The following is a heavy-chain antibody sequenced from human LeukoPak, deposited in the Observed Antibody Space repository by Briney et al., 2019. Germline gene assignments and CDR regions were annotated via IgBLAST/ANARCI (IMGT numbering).Heavy chain of an antibody. CDR2: IWYDGSNK. D-gene: IGHD6-19*01. CDR1: GFTFSSYA. J-gene: IGHJ4*02. Sequence: GRSLRLSCAASGFTFSSYAMHWVPQAPGKGLEGVAVIWYDGSNKYYADSVKGRFTISRDNSKNTLYLQMNSLRAGDTAVYYCARRYSSGWYYFDYWGQGTLVTVSS. V-gene: IGHV3-33*01. CDR3: ARRYSSGWYYFDY.